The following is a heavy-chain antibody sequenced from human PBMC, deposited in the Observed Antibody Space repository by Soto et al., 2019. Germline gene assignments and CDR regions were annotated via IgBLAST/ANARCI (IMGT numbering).Heavy chain of an antibody. CDR1: GGSISSYY. CDR2: IYYSGST. Sequence: SDTLSLTCTVSGGSISSYYWSWIRQPPGKGLEWIGYIYYSGSTNYNPSLKSRVTISVDTSKNQFSLKLSSVTAADTAVYYCARDRGSGYPYYYYYYYMDVWGKGTTVTVSS. J-gene: IGHJ6*03. V-gene: IGHV4-59*01. D-gene: IGHD3-22*01. CDR3: ARDRGSGYPYYYYYYYMDV.